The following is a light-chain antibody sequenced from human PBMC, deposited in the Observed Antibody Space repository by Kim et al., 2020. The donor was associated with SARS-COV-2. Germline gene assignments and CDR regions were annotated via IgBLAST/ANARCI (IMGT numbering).Light chain of an antibody. CDR3: QQYDNLYT. V-gene: IGKV1-33*01. J-gene: IGKJ5*01. CDR2: DAS. Sequence: DIQMTQSPSSLSASVGDRVTITCHASQDISNYLNWYQQKPGKAPKLLIYDASNLETGVPSRFSGSGSGTDFTFTISSLQPEDIATYYCQQYDNLYTFGQGTRLEIK. CDR1: QDISNY.